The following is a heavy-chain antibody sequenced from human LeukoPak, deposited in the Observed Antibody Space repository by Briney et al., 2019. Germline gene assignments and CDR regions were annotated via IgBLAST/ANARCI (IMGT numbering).Heavy chain of an antibody. V-gene: IGHV3-30*04. J-gene: IGHJ4*02. D-gene: IGHD4-23*01. CDR2: ISFDGSNK. CDR1: GFAFSSYS. CDR3: ARARYGGNWGELAY. Sequence: PGGPLRLSCAASGFAFSSYSMHWVRQPPGKGLEWVAVISFDGSNKYYADSVKGRFTISRDNSKNTLYLQTNSLRTEDTAVYYCARARYGGNWGELAYWGQGTLVTVSS.